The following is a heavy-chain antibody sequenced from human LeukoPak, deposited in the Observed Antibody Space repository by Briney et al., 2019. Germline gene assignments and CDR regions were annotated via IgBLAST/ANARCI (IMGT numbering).Heavy chain of an antibody. D-gene: IGHD6-13*01. CDR1: GFTFSSYA. V-gene: IGHV3-30*04. CDR3: ARDRVRYSSSWTFDY. CDR2: ISYDGSNK. Sequence: PGRSLRPSCAASGFTFSSYAMHWVRQAPGKGLEWVAVISYDGSNKYYADSVKGRFTISRDNSKNTLYLQMNSLRAEDTAVYYCARDRVRYSSSWTFDYWGQGTLVTVSS. J-gene: IGHJ4*02.